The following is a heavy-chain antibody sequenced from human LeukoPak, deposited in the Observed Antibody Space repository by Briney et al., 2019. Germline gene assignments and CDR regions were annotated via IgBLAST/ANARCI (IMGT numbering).Heavy chain of an antibody. J-gene: IGHJ3*02. CDR1: GGSISSYY. Sequence: SETLSLTCTVSGGSISSYYWSWIRQPPGKGLEWIGYIYTSGSTNYNPSLKSRVTISVDTSKNQFSLKLSSVTAADTAVYYCARHGKGREPQDAFDIWGQGTVVTVSS. D-gene: IGHD1-26*01. CDR2: IYTSGST. V-gene: IGHV4-4*09. CDR3: ARHGKGREPQDAFDI.